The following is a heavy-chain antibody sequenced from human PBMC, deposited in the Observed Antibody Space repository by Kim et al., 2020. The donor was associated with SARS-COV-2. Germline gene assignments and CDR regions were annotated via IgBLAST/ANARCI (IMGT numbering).Heavy chain of an antibody. CDR3: ARHLPLAVWESGWYSVKPFLPFDY. J-gene: IGHJ4*02. Sequence: SETLSLTCTVSGGSISSSSYYWGWIRQPPGKGLEWIGSIYYSGSTYYNPSLKSRVTISVDTSKNQFSLKLSSVTAADTAVYYCARHLPLAVWESGWYSVKPFLPFDYWGQGTLVTVSS. V-gene: IGHV4-39*01. CDR2: IYYSGST. CDR1: GGSISSSSYY. D-gene: IGHD6-19*01.